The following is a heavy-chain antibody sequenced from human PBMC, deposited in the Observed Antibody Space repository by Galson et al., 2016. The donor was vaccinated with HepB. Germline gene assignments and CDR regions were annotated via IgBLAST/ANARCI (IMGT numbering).Heavy chain of an antibody. V-gene: IGHV1-3*04. J-gene: IGHJ5*02. CDR3: VRDHYDSSGYPYNWSDP. Sequence: SCKASGYTFTSYAIHWVRQAPGQRLEWMGWTNNANGNTEYSQSFQGRVTITRDTSASTAYMELSSLRSEDTAVYYCVRDHYDSSGYPYNWSDPWGQGTLVTVSS. D-gene: IGHD3-22*01. CDR1: GYTFTSYA. CDR2: TNNANGNT.